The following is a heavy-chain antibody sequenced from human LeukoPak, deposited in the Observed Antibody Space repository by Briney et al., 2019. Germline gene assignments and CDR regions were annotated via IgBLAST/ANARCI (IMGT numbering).Heavy chain of an antibody. D-gene: IGHD6-13*01. V-gene: IGHV4-59*08. J-gene: IGHJ5*02. CDR1: GASISNYY. Sequence: SETLSLTCTVSGASISNYYWIWIRQPPGKGLEWIGDIFYSGKTNYNPSLKSRITISVDASNNQFSLKLSSVTAADTAVYYCARAAAAGIRGWFDPWGQGTLVTVSS. CDR2: IFYSGKT. CDR3: ARAAAAGIRGWFDP.